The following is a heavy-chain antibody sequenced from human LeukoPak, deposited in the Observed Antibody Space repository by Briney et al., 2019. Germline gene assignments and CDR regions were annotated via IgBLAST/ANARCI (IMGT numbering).Heavy chain of an antibody. CDR1: GVSISSGSYY. V-gene: IGHV4-61*02. D-gene: IGHD3-22*01. CDR3: ARVTTGGYYNC. J-gene: IGHJ4*02. CDR2: IYTSGST. Sequence: SETLSLTCTVSGVSISSGSYYWRWIRQPAGKGLEWIGRIYTSGSTNYNPSLKSRFTISVDTSKNQFSLKLSSVIAADTAVYYCARVTTGGYYNCWGQGTLVTVSS.